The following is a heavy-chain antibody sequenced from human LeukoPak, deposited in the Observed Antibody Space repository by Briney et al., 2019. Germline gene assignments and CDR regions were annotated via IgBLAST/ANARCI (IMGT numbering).Heavy chain of an antibody. CDR3: ARAPLEDYDCWSGPEDY. Sequence: SVKVSCKASGGTFSSYAISWVRQAPGQGLEWMGGIIPIFGTANYAQKFQGRVTITTDESTSTAYMELSSLRSEDTAVYYCARAPLEDYDCWSGPEDYWGQGTLVTVSS. J-gene: IGHJ4*02. D-gene: IGHD3-3*01. V-gene: IGHV1-69*05. CDR2: IIPIFGTA. CDR1: GGTFSSYA.